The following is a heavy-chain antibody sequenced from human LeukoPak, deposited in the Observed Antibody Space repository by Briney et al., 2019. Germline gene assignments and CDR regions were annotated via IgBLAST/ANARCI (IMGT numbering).Heavy chain of an antibody. CDR2: MSNDGRYE. V-gene: IGHV3-30*04. CDR3: ARDLGRDGYNSGYYYDMDV. CDR1: GFTFSTYA. J-gene: IGHJ6*02. Sequence: GGSLRLSCAASGFTFSTYAMHWVRQAPGKGLEWVAVMSNDGRYEHYADSLKDRFTISRDNSKNTLYLQMNSLRAEDTAVYYCARDLGRDGYNSGYYYDMDVWGQGTTVTVSS. D-gene: IGHD5-24*01.